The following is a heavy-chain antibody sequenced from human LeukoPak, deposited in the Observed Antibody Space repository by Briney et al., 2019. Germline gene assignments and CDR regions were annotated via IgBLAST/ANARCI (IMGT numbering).Heavy chain of an antibody. V-gene: IGHV3-7*01. CDR3: ARGRGVGV. D-gene: IGHD5-12*01. J-gene: IGHJ6*04. CDR2: INRDGSEK. CDR1: GFTFTDYW. Sequence: SGGSLRLSCAASGFTFTDYWMTWVRQAPGKGLEWVANINRDGSEKYYVDSVKGRFTISRDNAKNSLYLLMNSLRAEDTAVFYCARGRGVGVWGKGTTVTVSS.